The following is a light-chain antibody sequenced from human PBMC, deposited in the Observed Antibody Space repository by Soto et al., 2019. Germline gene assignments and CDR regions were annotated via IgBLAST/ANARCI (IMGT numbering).Light chain of an antibody. V-gene: IGLV2-14*01. CDR1: SSDVGGYNY. CDR3: SSYTSSSTV. J-gene: IGLJ1*01. CDR2: EVS. Sequence: QSALTQPASVSGSPGQSITISCTGTSSDVGGYNYVSWYQQHPGKAPKLMIYEVSNRPSGVSNRFSGSKSGNTASLTISGLQAEDEPDYYCSSYTSSSTVFGTGTKVTVL.